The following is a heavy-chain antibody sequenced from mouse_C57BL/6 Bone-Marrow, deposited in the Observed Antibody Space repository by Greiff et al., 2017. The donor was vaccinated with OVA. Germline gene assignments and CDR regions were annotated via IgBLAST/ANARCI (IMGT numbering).Heavy chain of an antibody. CDR1: GYTFTSYW. V-gene: IGHV1-69*01. J-gene: IGHJ4*01. D-gene: IGHD1-1*01. Sequence: QVQLQQPGAELVMPGASVKLSCKASGYTFTSYWMHWVKQRPGQGLEWIGEIDPSDSYTNYNQKFKGKSTLTVDKSSSTAYMQLSSLTSEDSAVYYGAREEYYGSSYDAMDYWGQGTSGTVSS. CDR3: AREEYYGSSYDAMDY. CDR2: IDPSDSYT.